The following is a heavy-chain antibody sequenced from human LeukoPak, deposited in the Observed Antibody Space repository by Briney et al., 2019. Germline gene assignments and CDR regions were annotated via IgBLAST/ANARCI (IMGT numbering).Heavy chain of an antibody. Sequence: PSETLSLTCAVYGGSFSGYYWSWLRQPPGKGLEWGGEINHSGSTNYTTSLKRRVTISVDTSKNHFYLTLSPVTAADTAVYYCARGSQIGMVRGAYDYWRQGTLVTVSP. V-gene: IGHV4-34*01. CDR3: ARGSQIGMVRGAYDY. CDR1: GGSFSGYY. D-gene: IGHD3-10*01. J-gene: IGHJ4*02. CDR2: INHSGST.